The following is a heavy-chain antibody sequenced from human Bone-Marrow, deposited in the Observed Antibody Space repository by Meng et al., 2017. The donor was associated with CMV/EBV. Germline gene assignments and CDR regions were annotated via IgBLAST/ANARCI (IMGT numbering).Heavy chain of an antibody. CDR3: ARECFGELPTCTVGVFGMDV. D-gene: IGHD3-10*01. CDR2: INPSGGST. CDR1: GYTFTSYY. Sequence: ASVKVSCKASGYTFTSYYMHWVRQAPGQGLEWMGIINPSGGSTSYAQKFQGRVTMTRDTSTSTVYMELSSLRSEDTAVYYCARECFGELPTCTVGVFGMDVWGQGTTVTVSS. V-gene: IGHV1-46*01. J-gene: IGHJ6*02.